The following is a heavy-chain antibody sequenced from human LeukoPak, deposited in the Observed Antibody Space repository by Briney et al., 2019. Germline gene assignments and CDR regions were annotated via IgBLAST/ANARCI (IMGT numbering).Heavy chain of an antibody. CDR2: LSPNSGNT. D-gene: IGHD3-22*01. CDR1: GYTFTSYD. CDR3: ARGLRDSSGNDY. Sequence: ASVKVSCKASGYTFTSYDINWVRQATGQGLEWMGWLSPNSGNTGYAQKFQGRVTITRNTSINTAYMELSSLRAEDTAVYYCARGLRDSSGNDYWGQGTLVTVSS. V-gene: IGHV1-8*03. J-gene: IGHJ4*02.